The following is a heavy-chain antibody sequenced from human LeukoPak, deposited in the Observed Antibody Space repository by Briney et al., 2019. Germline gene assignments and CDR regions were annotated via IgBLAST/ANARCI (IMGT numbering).Heavy chain of an antibody. CDR2: ISRSSSYI. CDR3: AKDRIGYYGGKVFDY. D-gene: IGHD4-23*01. V-gene: IGHV3-21*01. J-gene: IGHJ4*02. Sequence: GGSLRLSCAASGFTFSSYSMNWVRQAPGKGLEWVSSISRSSSYIYYADSVKGRFTISRDNAKNSLYLQMNSLRAEDTAVYYCAKDRIGYYGGKVFDYWGQGTLVTVSS. CDR1: GFTFSSYS.